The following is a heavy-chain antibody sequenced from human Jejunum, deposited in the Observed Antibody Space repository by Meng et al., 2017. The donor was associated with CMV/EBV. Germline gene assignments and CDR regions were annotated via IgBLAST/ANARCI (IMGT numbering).Heavy chain of an antibody. D-gene: IGHD4-11*01. CDR3: ARENDYSNYFDQ. Sequence: SGFTFSNYPIHWVRQAPGKGLEWVALISYDGGNEYYADSVKGRFTISRDSSKSTLYLQMNSLRGEDSAIYYCARENDYSNYFDQWGRGTLVTVSS. J-gene: IGHJ4*02. CDR1: GFTFSNYP. CDR2: ISYDGGNE. V-gene: IGHV3-30-3*01.